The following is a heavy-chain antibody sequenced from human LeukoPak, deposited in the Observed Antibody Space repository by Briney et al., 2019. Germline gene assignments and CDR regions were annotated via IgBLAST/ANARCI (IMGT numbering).Heavy chain of an antibody. Sequence: GGSLRLSCAASGFTFSSYTMNWVRQAPGKGLEWVSSISSTSSYINYADSLKGRFTISRDNAKNSLSLQMNSLRAEDTAVYYCAKDGPVGATGAFDIWGQGTMVTVSS. J-gene: IGHJ3*02. CDR2: ISSTSSYI. CDR1: GFTFSSYT. V-gene: IGHV3-21*01. CDR3: AKDGPVGATGAFDI. D-gene: IGHD1-26*01.